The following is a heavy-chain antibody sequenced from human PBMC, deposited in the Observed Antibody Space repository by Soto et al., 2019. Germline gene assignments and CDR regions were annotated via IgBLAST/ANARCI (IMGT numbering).Heavy chain of an antibody. CDR3: ARATKTYYYDSSGYCRH. Sequence: AASVKVSCKASGYTFTSYYMHWVRQAPGQGLEWMGIINPSGGSTSYAQKFQGRVTMTRDTSTSTVYMELSSLRSEDTAVYYCARATKTYYYDSSGYCRHWGQGTLVTVSS. CDR1: GYTFTSYY. V-gene: IGHV1-46*01. J-gene: IGHJ4*02. D-gene: IGHD3-22*01. CDR2: INPSGGST.